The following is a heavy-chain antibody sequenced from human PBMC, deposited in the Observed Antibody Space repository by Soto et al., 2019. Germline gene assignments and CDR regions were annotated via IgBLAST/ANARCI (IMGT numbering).Heavy chain of an antibody. V-gene: IGHV1-46*01. CDR2: INPSGGAT. CDR3: ARSHCSGGSCYLGAFDI. D-gene: IGHD2-15*01. CDR1: GYTFINFF. Sequence: ASVKVSCKASGYTFINFFIHWVRQAPGQGLEWVGIINPSGGATTYPQKFQGRVTMTRDTSTSTVYMDGSSLSFDDTAVYYCARSHCSGGSCYLGAFDIWGQGTMVTVSS. J-gene: IGHJ3*02.